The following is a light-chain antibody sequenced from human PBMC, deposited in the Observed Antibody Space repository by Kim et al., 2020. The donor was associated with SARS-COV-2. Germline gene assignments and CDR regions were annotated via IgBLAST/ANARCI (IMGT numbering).Light chain of an antibody. CDR1: SLKTYY. J-gene: IGLJ2*01. V-gene: IGLV3-19*01. Sequence: SSELTQDPAVSVALGQTVRITCQGDSLKTYYATWYQQKPGQAPIVVIYGKNNRPSGIPDRFSGSSSGNTASLTVTGAQAVDEADYYCNSRDNSGDHVVF. CDR2: GKN. CDR3: NSRDNSGDHVV.